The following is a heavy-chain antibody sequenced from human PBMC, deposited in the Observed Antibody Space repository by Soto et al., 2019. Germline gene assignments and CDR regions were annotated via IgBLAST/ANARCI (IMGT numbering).Heavy chain of an antibody. CDR3: ARDRYSSSWYVYYYGMDV. D-gene: IGHD6-13*01. CDR1: GGTFSSYA. CDR2: IIPIFGTA. V-gene: IGHV1-69*06. Sequence: ASVKVSCKASGGTFSSYAISWVRQAPGQGLEWMGGIIPIFGTANYAQKFQGRVTITADKSTSTAYMELSSLRSEDTAVYYCARDRYSSSWYVYYYGMDVWGQGTTVTVS. J-gene: IGHJ6*02.